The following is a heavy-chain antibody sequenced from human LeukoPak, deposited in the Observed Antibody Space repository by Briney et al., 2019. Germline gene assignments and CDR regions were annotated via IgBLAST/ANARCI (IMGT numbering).Heavy chain of an antibody. V-gene: IGHV3-33*01. CDR3: ARDLSYGSLSFDP. Sequence: GGSLRLSCAASGFTFSSHDMQWVRQAPGKGLEWVALIWYDGSKTNYVDSVMGRFTISRDDSKNTLYLQMDNLRVEDTAVYFCARDLSYGSLSFDPWGQGTLVTVSS. J-gene: IGHJ5*02. D-gene: IGHD3-10*01. CDR1: GFTFSSHD. CDR2: IWYDGSKT.